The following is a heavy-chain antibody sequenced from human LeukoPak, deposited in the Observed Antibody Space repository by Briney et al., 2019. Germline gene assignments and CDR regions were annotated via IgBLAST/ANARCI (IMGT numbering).Heavy chain of an antibody. D-gene: IGHD3/OR15-3a*01. V-gene: IGHV1-46*01. Sequence: GASVKVSCKASGYTFTSYYMHWVRQAPGQGLEWMGIINPSGGTTTYAQKFQGRVTMTRDTSTSTVCMELSSLRSEDTAVYFCARGGTWTIYYFDYWGQGTLVTVSS. CDR3: ARGGTWTIYYFDY. CDR2: INPSGGTT. J-gene: IGHJ4*02. CDR1: GYTFTSYY.